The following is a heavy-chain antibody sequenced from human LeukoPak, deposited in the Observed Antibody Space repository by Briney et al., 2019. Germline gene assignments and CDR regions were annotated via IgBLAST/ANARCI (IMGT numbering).Heavy chain of an antibody. Sequence: SETLSLTCAVYGGSFSGYYWSWIRQPPGKGLEWIGEINHSGSTNYNPSLKSRVTISVDTSKNQFSLKLSSVTAADTAVYYCARLGRSYDSSGYYPLSHFDYWGQGTLVTVSS. CDR3: ARLGRSYDSSGYYPLSHFDY. CDR1: GGSFSGYY. V-gene: IGHV4-34*01. D-gene: IGHD3-22*01. J-gene: IGHJ4*02. CDR2: INHSGST.